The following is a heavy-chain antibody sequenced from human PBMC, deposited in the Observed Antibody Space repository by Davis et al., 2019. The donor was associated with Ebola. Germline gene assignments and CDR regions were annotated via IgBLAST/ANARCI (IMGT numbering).Heavy chain of an antibody. CDR3: ARDRRRGPIQAGYFDY. J-gene: IGHJ4*02. CDR2: ISYDGSNK. D-gene: IGHD3-10*01. CDR1: GFTFSSYA. Sequence: GGSLRLSCAASGFTFSSYAMHWVRQAPGKGLEWVAVISYDGSNKYYADSVKGRFTISRDNSKNTLYLQMNSLRAEDTAVYYCARDRRRGPIQAGYFDYWGQGTLVTVSS. V-gene: IGHV3-30-3*01.